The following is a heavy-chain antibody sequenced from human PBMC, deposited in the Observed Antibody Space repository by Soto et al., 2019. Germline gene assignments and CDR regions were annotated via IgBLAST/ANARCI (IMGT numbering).Heavy chain of an antibody. CDR1: GYTFTRYD. D-gene: IGHD1-26*01. J-gene: IGHJ4*02. V-gene: IGHV1-8*01. CDR3: ERGGRISGVY. CDR2: MDPNSGNT. Sequence: QVQLVQSGAEVKKPGASVKVSCKTSGYTFTRYDINWVRQATGQGLEWMGWMDPNSGNTGYAQKFQGRVNMNRNTSLSTAYMELSSLRSEDSAMYYYERGGRISGVYWGQGTLVTVSS.